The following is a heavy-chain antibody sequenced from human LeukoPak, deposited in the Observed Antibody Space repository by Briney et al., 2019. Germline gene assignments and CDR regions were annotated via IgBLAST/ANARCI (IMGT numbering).Heavy chain of an antibody. CDR3: ATAEYGVNLNY. CDR2: IYYSGST. J-gene: IGHJ4*02. CDR1: GESIGSGDYY. D-gene: IGHD4-17*01. Sequence: SETLSLTCAVSGESIGSGDYYWSWIRQPPGKGLEWIGYIYYSGSTYYNPSLKSRITISVDSSKNQFSLKMSAVTAADTAVYYCATAEYGVNLNYWGQGTLVTVPS. V-gene: IGHV4-30-4*01.